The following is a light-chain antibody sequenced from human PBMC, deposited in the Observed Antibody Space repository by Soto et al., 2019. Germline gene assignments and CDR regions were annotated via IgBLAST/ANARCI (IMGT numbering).Light chain of an antibody. J-gene: IGKJ1*01. CDR1: QSVSSSY. Sequence: EIVLTHSPGTLSLSPGERATLSCRASQSVSSSYLAWYQQKPGQAPRLLIYGASSRATGIPDRFSGSGSGTDFTLTISRLEPEDFEVYYCQQYGSSRRTFGQGTKVDIK. CDR2: GAS. CDR3: QQYGSSRRT. V-gene: IGKV3-20*01.